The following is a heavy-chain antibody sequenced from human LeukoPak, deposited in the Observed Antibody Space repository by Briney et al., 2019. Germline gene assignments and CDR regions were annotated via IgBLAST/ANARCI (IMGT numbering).Heavy chain of an antibody. V-gene: IGHV1-2*02. CDR3: ARDDYSLSGGDY. J-gene: IGHJ4*02. CDR1: GYTFTGYY. Sequence: ASVKVSCKASGYTFTGYYMHWVRQAPGQGLEWMGWINPNSGGTTYAQKFQGRVTMTRDTSISTAYMELSRLRSDDTAVYYCARDDYSLSGGDYWGQGTLVTVSS. CDR2: INPNSGGT. D-gene: IGHD2/OR15-2a*01.